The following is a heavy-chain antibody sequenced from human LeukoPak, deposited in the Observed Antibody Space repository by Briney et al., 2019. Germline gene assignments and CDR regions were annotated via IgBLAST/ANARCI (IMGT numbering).Heavy chain of an antibody. V-gene: IGHV3-30*18. CDR3: AKVAGPTDFDY. CDR2: ISYDGSDK. Sequence: GRSLRLSCEASGFTFSSYGMHWVRQAPGKGLEWVAVISYDGSDKYYADSVKGRFTISRDNSKNTVYLQMNRLRAEDTAVYYCAKVAGPTDFDYWGQGTLVTVSS. CDR1: GFTFSSYG. J-gene: IGHJ4*02.